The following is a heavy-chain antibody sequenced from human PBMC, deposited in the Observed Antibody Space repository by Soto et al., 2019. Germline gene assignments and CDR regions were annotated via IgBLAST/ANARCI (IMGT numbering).Heavy chain of an antibody. D-gene: IGHD3-3*01. J-gene: IGHJ4*02. CDR3: ARDPPDQLLEWLLDY. Sequence: QVQLVQSGAEVKKPGASVKVSCKASGYTFNSYYMHWVRQAPGQGLEWMGIINPSGGSTSYAQKFQGRVTMTRDTSTSTVYMEPSSLRSEDTAVYYCARDPPDQLLEWLLDYWGQGTLVTVSS. CDR1: GYTFNSYY. CDR2: INPSGGST. V-gene: IGHV1-46*02.